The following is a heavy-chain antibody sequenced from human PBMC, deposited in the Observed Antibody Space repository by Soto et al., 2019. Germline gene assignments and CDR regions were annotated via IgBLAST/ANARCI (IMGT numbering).Heavy chain of an antibody. CDR3: AREPKDDAFDI. CDR2: IYSGGST. Sequence: PGGSMRLSYAASGFTVSSNYMSWVRQAPGKGLEWVSVIYSGGSTYYADSVKGRFAISRDNSKNTLYLQMNSLRAEDTAVYYCAREPKDDAFDIWGQGTMVTVSS. V-gene: IGHV3-66*01. CDR1: GFTVSSNY. J-gene: IGHJ3*02.